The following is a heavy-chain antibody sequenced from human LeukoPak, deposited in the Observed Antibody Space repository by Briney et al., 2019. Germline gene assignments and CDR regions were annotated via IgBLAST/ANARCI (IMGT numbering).Heavy chain of an antibody. CDR2: IYPSGST. J-gene: IGHJ6*02. Sequence: SETLSLTCTVSGDSISNFYWNWIRQPAGKGLEWIGRIYPSGSTDYNPSLKSRVTTSVDTSKNHFSLKLSSVTAADTAVYYCARGTQWRPPYYHYYGMDVWGQGTTVTVSS. CDR1: GDSISNFY. D-gene: IGHD6-19*01. CDR3: ARGTQWRPPYYHYYGMDV. V-gene: IGHV4-4*07.